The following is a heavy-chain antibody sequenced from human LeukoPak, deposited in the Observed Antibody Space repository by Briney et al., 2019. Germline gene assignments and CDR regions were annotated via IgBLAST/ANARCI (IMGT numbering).Heavy chain of an antibody. J-gene: IGHJ4*02. Sequence: GGSLRLSCAASGFTFSSYAMSWVRQAPGKGLEWVSTINVSGGSTYYADSVKGRFTISRDNSKNTLYLQMNSVRAEDTAVYYCARETVQAFDYWGQGTLVTVSS. CDR1: GFTFSSYA. D-gene: IGHD1-14*01. CDR2: INVSGGST. CDR3: ARETVQAFDY. V-gene: IGHV3-23*01.